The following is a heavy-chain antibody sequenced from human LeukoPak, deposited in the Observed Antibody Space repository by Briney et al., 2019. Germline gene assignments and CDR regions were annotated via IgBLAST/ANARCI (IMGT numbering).Heavy chain of an antibody. J-gene: IGHJ4*02. D-gene: IGHD5-24*01. CDR3: ARVTLEMATITGFDY. V-gene: IGHV1-69*13. Sequence: ASVKVSCKASGYTFTSYGISWVRQAPGQGLEWMGGIIPIFGTANYAQKFQGRVTITADESTSTAYMELSSLRSEDTAVYYCARVTLEMATITGFDYWGQGTLVTVSS. CDR1: GYTFTSYG. CDR2: IIPIFGTA.